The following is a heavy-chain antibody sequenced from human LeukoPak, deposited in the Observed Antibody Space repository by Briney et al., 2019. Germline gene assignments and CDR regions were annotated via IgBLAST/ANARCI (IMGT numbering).Heavy chain of an antibody. Sequence: GRSLRLSCAASGFTFSSYGMHWVRQAPGKGLEWVAVIWYGGSNKYYADSVKGRFTISRDNAKNSLYLQMNSLRAEDTALYYCAKTGQRHAFDIWGQGTMVTVSS. D-gene: IGHD1-1*01. CDR2: IWYGGSNK. V-gene: IGHV3-33*03. CDR1: GFTFSSYG. CDR3: AKTGQRHAFDI. J-gene: IGHJ3*02.